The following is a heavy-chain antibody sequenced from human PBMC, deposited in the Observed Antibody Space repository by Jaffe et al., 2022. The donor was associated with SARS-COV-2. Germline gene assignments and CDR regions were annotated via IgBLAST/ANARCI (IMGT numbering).Heavy chain of an antibody. CDR3: ARLGIGERWGGFDY. CDR1: GGSISSSIYY. D-gene: IGHD3-10*01. Sequence: QLQLQESGPGLVKPSETLSLTCTVSGGSISSSIYYWGWIRQPPGKGLEWIGSIYYSGSTFYNPSLKSRVSISKDTPKNQFSLRLSSVTAADTALYFCARLGIGERWGGFDYWGQGTLVTVSS. J-gene: IGHJ4*02. CDR2: IYYSGST. V-gene: IGHV4-39*01.